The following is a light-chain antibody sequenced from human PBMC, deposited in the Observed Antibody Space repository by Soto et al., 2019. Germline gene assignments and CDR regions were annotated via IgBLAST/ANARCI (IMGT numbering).Light chain of an antibody. V-gene: IGKV3-20*01. CDR3: QQYGSSPRT. CDR2: GAS. Sequence: EIVLTQSPGTLSLSPGERATLSCRASQSVSSSFLAWYQQKPGQAPRLLIYGASSRATGIPDRFSGSGSGTDFTLTISRLEPEDFAVYYCQQYGSSPRTFGQGTGGEIK. CDR1: QSVSSSF. J-gene: IGKJ1*01.